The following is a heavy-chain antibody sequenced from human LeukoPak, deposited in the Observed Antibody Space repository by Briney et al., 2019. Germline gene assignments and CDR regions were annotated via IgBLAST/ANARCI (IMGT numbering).Heavy chain of an antibody. V-gene: IGHV4-30-4*07. CDR1: GGSISSGGYS. J-gene: IGHJ4*02. D-gene: IGHD4-17*01. CDR3: AGSWWYGDYSGVYFDY. Sequence: SETLSLTCAVSGGSISSGGYSWSWIRQPPGKGLEWIGYIYHNGSTYYNPSLKSRVTISEDTSKNQFSLKLSSVTAADTAVYYCAGSWWYGDYSGVYFDYWGQGTLVTVSS. CDR2: IYHNGST.